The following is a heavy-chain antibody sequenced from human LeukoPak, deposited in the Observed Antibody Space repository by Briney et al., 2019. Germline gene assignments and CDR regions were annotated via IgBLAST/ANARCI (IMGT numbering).Heavy chain of an antibody. CDR2: IYYSGST. Sequence: PSETLSLTCTVSGGSISSSSYYWGWIRQPPGKGLEWIGSIYYSGSTYYNPSLKSRVTISVDTSKNQFSLKLSSVTAADTAVYYCARRLDSYSFDDAFDMWGQGTMVTVSS. CDR3: ARRLDSYSFDDAFDM. J-gene: IGHJ3*02. CDR1: GGSISSSSYY. D-gene: IGHD2-15*01. V-gene: IGHV4-39*01.